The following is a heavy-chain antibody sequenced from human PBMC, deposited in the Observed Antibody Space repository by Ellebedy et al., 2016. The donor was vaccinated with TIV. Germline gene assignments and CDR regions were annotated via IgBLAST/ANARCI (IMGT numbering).Heavy chain of an antibody. CDR2: INPSGTT. CDR1: GFTFSSYA. CDR3: SRARGQYLYGSGSYFTN. Sequence: ESLKISCAASGFTFSSYAMCWVRQPPGKGLEWIGEINPSGTTNYNPSLKSRVTISVDTPKKQFSLRLTSVTAADTAVYYCSRARGQYLYGSGSYFTNWGQGKMVTVSS. V-gene: IGHV4-34*01. J-gene: IGHJ4*02. D-gene: IGHD3-10*01.